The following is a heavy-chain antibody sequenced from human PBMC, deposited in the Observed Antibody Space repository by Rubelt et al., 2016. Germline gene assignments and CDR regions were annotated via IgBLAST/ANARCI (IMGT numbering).Heavy chain of an antibody. J-gene: IGHJ4*02. CDR2: IYYSGST. Sequence: QVQLQQWGAGLLKPSETLSLTCAVYGGSFSGYYWSWIRQPPGKGLEWIGYIYYSGSTNYNPPLKSRVTISVDTSKNQFSLKLSSVTAADTAVYYCAKSLVVRGWGQGTLVTVSS. V-gene: IGHV4-34*11. CDR3: AKSLVVRG. CDR1: GGSFSGYY. D-gene: IGHD2-15*01.